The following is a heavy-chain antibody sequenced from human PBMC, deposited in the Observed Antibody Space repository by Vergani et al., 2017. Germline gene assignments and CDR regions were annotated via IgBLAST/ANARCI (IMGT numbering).Heavy chain of an antibody. CDR2: IIPIFGTA. CDR1: GGTFSSYA. V-gene: IGHV1-69*01. J-gene: IGHJ6*03. D-gene: IGHD1-26*01. CDR3: ASGIVGATRQYYYYMDV. Sequence: QVQLVQSGAEVKKPGSSVKVSCKASGGTFSSYAISWVRQAPGQGLEWMGGIIPIFGTANYAQKFQGRVTITADESTSTAYMELSSLRSEDTAVYYCASGIVGATRQYYYYMDVWGKGTTVTVSS.